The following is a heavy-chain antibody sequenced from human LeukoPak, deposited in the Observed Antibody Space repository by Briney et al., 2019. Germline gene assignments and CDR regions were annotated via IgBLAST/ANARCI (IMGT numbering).Heavy chain of an antibody. J-gene: IGHJ3*02. CDR2: ISSGGTTK. D-gene: IGHD3-22*01. Sequence: PGGSLRLSCAAPGFPFSDYYMSWIRQVPGKGLEWVSYISSGGTTKYYTDTVKGRFTISRDNAKNSLYLQMNSLRAEDTAVYYCAREFIYSSGHYGGFDIWGQGTMVTVSS. CDR1: GFPFSDYY. V-gene: IGHV3-11*01. CDR3: AREFIYSSGHYGGFDI.